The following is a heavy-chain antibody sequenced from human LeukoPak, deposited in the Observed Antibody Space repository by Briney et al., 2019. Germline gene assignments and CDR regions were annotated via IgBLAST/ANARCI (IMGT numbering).Heavy chain of an antibody. CDR1: GFTFSSIA. Sequence: GGSLRLSCAASGFTFSSIAMSWVRQAPGKGLEWVSTISGSGGTPYYADSVRGRFTISRDNYKNTLYLQMNSLRAEDTAVYYCAKQLPSLRIAAAGGAFDIWGQGTMVTVSS. V-gene: IGHV3-23*01. CDR3: AKQLPSLRIAAAGGAFDI. CDR2: ISGSGGTP. J-gene: IGHJ3*02. D-gene: IGHD6-13*01.